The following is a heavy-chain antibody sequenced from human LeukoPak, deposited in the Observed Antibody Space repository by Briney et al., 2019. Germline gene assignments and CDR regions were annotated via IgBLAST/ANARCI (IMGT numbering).Heavy chain of an antibody. D-gene: IGHD6-6*01. CDR1: GFTFNSYN. CDR2: ISSDSSTI. Sequence: PGGSLRLSCAASGFTFNSYNMNWVRQAPGKGLEWVSYISSDSSTIFYADSVKGRFTISRDNVKNSLFLQLNSLRDEDTAVYYCARFSSSPRYFDLWGRGTLVTVSS. CDR3: ARFSSSPRYFDL. J-gene: IGHJ2*01. V-gene: IGHV3-48*02.